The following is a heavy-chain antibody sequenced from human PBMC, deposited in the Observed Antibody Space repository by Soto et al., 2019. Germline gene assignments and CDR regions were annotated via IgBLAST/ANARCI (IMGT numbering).Heavy chain of an antibody. V-gene: IGHV4-31*03. CDR1: GGSISSGGYY. J-gene: IGHJ4*02. CDR3: ARVSDYYDSSGFDY. CDR2: IYYSGST. D-gene: IGHD3-22*01. Sequence: SETLSLTCTVSGGSISSGGYYWSWIRQHPGKGLEWIGYIYYSGSTYYNPSLKSRVTISVDTSKNQFSLKLSSVTAAVTAVYYCARVSDYYDSSGFDYWGQGTLVTVSS.